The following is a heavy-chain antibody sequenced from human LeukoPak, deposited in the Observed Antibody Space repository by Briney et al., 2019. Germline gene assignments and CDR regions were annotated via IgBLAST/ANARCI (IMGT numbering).Heavy chain of an antibody. D-gene: IGHD3-10*01. CDR3: AKEGRFGELGPFDY. J-gene: IGHJ4*02. V-gene: IGHV3-30*02. CDR1: GFTFSNYG. CDR2: IRYDGSNK. Sequence: GGSLRLSCAASGFTFSNYGMHWVRQAPGKGLEWVAFIRYDGSNKYYADSVKGRFTISRDNSKNTLYLQMNSLRAEDTAVYYCAKEGRFGELGPFDYWGQGTLVTVSS.